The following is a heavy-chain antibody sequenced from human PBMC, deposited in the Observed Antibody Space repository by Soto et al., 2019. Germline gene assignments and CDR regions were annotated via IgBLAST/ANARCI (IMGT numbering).Heavy chain of an antibody. Sequence: EVQLVESGGGLVQPGGSLRLSCAASGFTFSSYSMNWVRQAPGKGLEWVSYISTSSTTIYYADSGKGRFTISRDNAKNSLYLQMNSLRAEDRAVYYCATSLAVWGQGTTVTVAS. CDR2: ISTSSTTI. J-gene: IGHJ6*02. CDR3: ATSLAV. CDR1: GFTFSSYS. V-gene: IGHV3-48*01.